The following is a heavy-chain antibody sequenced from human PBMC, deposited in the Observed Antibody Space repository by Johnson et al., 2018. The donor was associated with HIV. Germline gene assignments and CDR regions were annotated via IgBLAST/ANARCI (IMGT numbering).Heavy chain of an antibody. CDR1: GFTFSSYA. V-gene: IGHV3-30*04. CDR2: ISYYGSNK. D-gene: IGHD1-26*01. Sequence: QVQLVESGGGVVQPGRSLRLSCAASGFTFSSYAMHWVRQAPGKGLEWVAVISYYGSNKYYADSVKGRFTISRDNSKNTLYLKLNSLRAEDTAVYYCSREPPYSGSTAAFDIWGQGTMVTVSS. J-gene: IGHJ3*02. CDR3: SREPPYSGSTAAFDI.